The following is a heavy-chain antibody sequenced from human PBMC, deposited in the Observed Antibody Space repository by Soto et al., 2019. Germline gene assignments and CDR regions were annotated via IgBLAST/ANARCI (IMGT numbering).Heavy chain of an antibody. V-gene: IGHV4-61*03. CDR3: ARVVRCTRSGCYYLAMDD. CDR1: GESVSSGYYY. J-gene: IGHJ6*02. D-gene: IGHD2-15*01. CDR2: FHSSGRT. Sequence: QVQLQESGPGLVKPSETLSLTCNVSGESVSSGYYYWNWIRQPPGKGLEWIGSFHSSGRTNYNPSHKKPLSTSLDTSKSHLHPTLSAVGAANPAIYYCARVVRCTRSGCYYLAMDDWGQGTTVNVFS.